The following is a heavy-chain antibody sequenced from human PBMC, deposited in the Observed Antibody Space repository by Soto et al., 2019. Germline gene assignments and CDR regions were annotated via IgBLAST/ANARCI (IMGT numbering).Heavy chain of an antibody. Sequence: SETLSLTCTVSGGSISSSSYYWGWIRQPPGKGLEWIGSIYYSGSTYYNPSLKSRVTISVDTSKNQFSLKLSSVTAADTAVYYCARPAVPYDFWSGPHPKVAWFDPWGQGTLVTVSS. CDR3: ARPAVPYDFWSGPHPKVAWFDP. CDR1: GGSISSSSYY. V-gene: IGHV4-39*01. D-gene: IGHD3-3*01. J-gene: IGHJ5*02. CDR2: IYYSGST.